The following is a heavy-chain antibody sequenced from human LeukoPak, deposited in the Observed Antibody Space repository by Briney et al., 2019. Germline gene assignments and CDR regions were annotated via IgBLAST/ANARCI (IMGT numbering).Heavy chain of an antibody. D-gene: IGHD6-13*01. CDR2: ISGSGGSS. Sequence: PGGSLRLSCAAPGFTFRNYAMSWVRQVPGQGLEWVSAISGSGGSSYYADSVKGRFTISRDNSKNTVFLQMNSLRAEDTAVYYCAKSSGIAAVGNWFDPWGQGTLVTVSS. CDR1: GFTFRNYA. CDR3: AKSSGIAAVGNWFDP. V-gene: IGHV3-23*01. J-gene: IGHJ5*02.